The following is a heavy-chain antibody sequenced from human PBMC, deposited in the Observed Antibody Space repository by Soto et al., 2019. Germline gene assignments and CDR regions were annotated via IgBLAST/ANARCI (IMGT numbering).Heavy chain of an antibody. J-gene: IGHJ4*02. V-gene: IGHV1-69*01. Sequence: QVQLVQSGAEVKKPGSSVKVSCKVSGGPFSSFAIAWVRQAPGQGLEWRGGIIPTFGTQNYAQKFQGRVTISADDSTATAHMELRSLRSEDTAVYFCARVRNYGSGSYSFWGQGTLVTVSS. CDR1: GGPFSSFA. D-gene: IGHD3-10*01. CDR2: IIPTFGTQ. CDR3: ARVRNYGSGSYSF.